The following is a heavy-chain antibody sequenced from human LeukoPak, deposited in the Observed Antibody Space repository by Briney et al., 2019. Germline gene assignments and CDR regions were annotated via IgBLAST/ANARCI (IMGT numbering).Heavy chain of an antibody. V-gene: IGHV7-4-1*02. CDR2: INSNTGNP. J-gene: IGHJ4*02. Sequence: ASVKVPCKASGFTFTNYALSWVRQAPGQGLEWMGWINSNTGNPTYAQGFTGRFVFSLDTSLSTSYLQISSLEAEDTAVYYCARVGCSGGSCFYFDNWGQGTLVTVSS. CDR3: ARVGCSGGSCFYFDN. CDR1: GFTFTNYA. D-gene: IGHD2-15*01.